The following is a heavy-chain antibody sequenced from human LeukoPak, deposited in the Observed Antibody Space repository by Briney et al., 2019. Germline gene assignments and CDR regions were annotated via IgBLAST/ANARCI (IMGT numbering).Heavy chain of an antibody. CDR1: GDSISSSSYY. V-gene: IGHV4-61*05. Sequence: SETLSLTCTVSGDSISSSSYYRGWIRQPPGKGLEWIGYIYYSGSTNYNPSLKSRVTISVDTSKNQFSLKLSSVTAADTAVYYCARQMGLWVNWFDPWGQGTLVTVSS. D-gene: IGHD5-18*01. J-gene: IGHJ5*02. CDR2: IYYSGST. CDR3: ARQMGLWVNWFDP.